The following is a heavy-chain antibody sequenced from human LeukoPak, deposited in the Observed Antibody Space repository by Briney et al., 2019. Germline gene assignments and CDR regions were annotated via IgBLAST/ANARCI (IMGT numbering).Heavy chain of an antibody. D-gene: IGHD2-2*01. J-gene: IGHJ5*02. V-gene: IGHV4-34*01. CDR1: GWSFNAYY. CDR3: ARGQVPAARGYNWFDP. Sequence: SETLSLTSAVYGWSFNAYYWNWIRQPPGKGLEWIGEINARGDTSYNPSLKTRVTISVDTSKKQFSLRLTSMIAADTALYYCARGQVPAARGYNWFDPWGQGTLVTVSS. CDR2: INARGDT.